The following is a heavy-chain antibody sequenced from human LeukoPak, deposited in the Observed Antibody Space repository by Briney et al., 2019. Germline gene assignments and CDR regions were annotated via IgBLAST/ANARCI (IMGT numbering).Heavy chain of an antibody. Sequence: GASVKVSCKASGGTFSSYAISWVRQAPGQGLEWMGRIIPIFDTANYAQKFQGRVTITTDESTSTAYMELSSLRSEDTAVYYCARDLSSVRYSYGFDYWGQGTLVTVSS. V-gene: IGHV1-69*05. J-gene: IGHJ4*02. D-gene: IGHD5-18*01. CDR2: IIPIFDTA. CDR1: GGTFSSYA. CDR3: ARDLSSVRYSYGFDY.